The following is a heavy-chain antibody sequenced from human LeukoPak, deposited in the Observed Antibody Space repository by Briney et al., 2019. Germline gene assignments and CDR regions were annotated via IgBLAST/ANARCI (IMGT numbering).Heavy chain of an antibody. D-gene: IGHD2-2*01. J-gene: IGHJ4*02. V-gene: IGHV1-18*01. CDR3: VRTSYDRNFDY. Sequence: SVKVSCKASGYTFISYGISWVRQAPGQGPEWMGWISGDKGNTNYAQKFQGRVTMTTDTSTSTAYMELRSLRSDDTAVYYCVRTSYDRNFDYWGQGTLVTVSS. CDR1: GYTFISYG. CDR2: ISGDKGNT.